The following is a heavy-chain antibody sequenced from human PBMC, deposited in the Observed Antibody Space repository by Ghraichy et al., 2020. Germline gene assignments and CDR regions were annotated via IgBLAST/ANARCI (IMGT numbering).Heavy chain of an antibody. J-gene: IGHJ3*02. CDR1: GFSLSTSGVG. Sequence: SGPTLVKPTQTLTLTCTFSGFSLSTSGVGVGWIRQPPGKALEWLALIYWDDDKRYSPSLKSRLTITKDTSKNQVVLTMTNMDPVDTATYYCAHRRMIRSYYYGSGSYYRSWGAFDIWGQGTMVTVSS. CDR3: AHRRMIRSYYYGSGSYYRSWGAFDI. CDR2: IYWDDDK. D-gene: IGHD3-10*01. V-gene: IGHV2-5*02.